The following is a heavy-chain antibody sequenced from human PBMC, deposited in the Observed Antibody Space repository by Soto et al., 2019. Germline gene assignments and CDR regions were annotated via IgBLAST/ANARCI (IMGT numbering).Heavy chain of an antibody. CDR2: IYYSGST. V-gene: IGHV4-59*01. Sequence: SETLSLTCTVSGGSISSYYWSWIRQPPGKGLEWIGYIYYSGSTNYNPSLKSRVTISVDTSKNQFSLKLSSVTAADTAVYYCASQAGFSDWYYFDYWGQGTLVTVSS. D-gene: IGHD3-9*01. CDR3: ASQAGFSDWYYFDY. J-gene: IGHJ4*02. CDR1: GGSISSYY.